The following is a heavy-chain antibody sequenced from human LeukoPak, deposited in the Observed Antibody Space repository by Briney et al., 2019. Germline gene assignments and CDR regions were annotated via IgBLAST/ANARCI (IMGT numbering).Heavy chain of an antibody. Sequence: GGSLRLSCAASGFTVSGTYMNWVRQAPGRGLEWVSIIYSGGSTYYAESVRGRFTISRDNSKNTLYLQMNSLRAEDTALYYCARGDRRDGYRFDYWGQGTLVTVSS. CDR1: GFTVSGTY. V-gene: IGHV3-53*01. CDR2: IYSGGST. D-gene: IGHD5-24*01. CDR3: ARGDRRDGYRFDY. J-gene: IGHJ4*02.